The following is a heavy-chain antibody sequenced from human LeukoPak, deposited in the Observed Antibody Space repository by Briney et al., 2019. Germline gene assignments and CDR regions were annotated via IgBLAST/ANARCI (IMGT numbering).Heavy chain of an antibody. CDR1: GGSISSYY. D-gene: IGHD1-26*01. J-gene: IGHJ3*02. CDR3: AKHPLAGARNAFDI. V-gene: IGHV4-59*08. CDR2: MYYSGNT. Sequence: PSETLSLTCNVSGGSISSYYWSWIRQPPGKGLEWIGYMYYSGNTNYNPSLKSRVTTSVDSSKNQFSLKLSSVTAADTAVYYCAKHPLAGARNAFDIWGQGKMVTVSS.